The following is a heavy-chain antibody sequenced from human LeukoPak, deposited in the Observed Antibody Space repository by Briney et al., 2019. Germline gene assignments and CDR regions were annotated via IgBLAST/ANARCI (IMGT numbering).Heavy chain of an antibody. CDR2: TYYRSKWYS. D-gene: IGHD5-12*01. J-gene: IGHJ4*02. CDR1: GDSVSSKNGA. V-gene: IGHV6-1*01. CDR3: ARDGYSGSQPVYYFDY. Sequence: SQTLSLTCAISGDSVSSKNGAWNWIRQSPSRGLEWLGRTYYRSKWYSDYAVSVQGRITISPDTSKNQFSLQLNSVTPEDTAVYYCARDGYSGSQPVYYFDYWGQGTLVTVSS.